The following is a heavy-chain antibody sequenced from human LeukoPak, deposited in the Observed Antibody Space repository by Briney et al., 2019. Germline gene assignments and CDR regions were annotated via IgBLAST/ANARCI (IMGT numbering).Heavy chain of an antibody. D-gene: IGHD5-24*01. Sequence: PGRSLGLSCAASGFTFSSYGMHWVRQAPGKGLEWVAVIWYDGSNKYYADSVKGRFTISRDNSKNALYLQMNSLRAEDTAVYYCARDRDGYNRLFDYWGQGTLVTVSS. J-gene: IGHJ4*02. CDR3: ARDRDGYNRLFDY. CDR1: GFTFSSYG. CDR2: IWYDGSNK. V-gene: IGHV3-33*01.